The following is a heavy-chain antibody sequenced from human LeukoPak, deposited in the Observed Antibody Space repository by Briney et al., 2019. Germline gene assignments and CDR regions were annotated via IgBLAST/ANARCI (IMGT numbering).Heavy chain of an antibody. Sequence: PGGSLRLSCAASGFTFSSYWMHWVRQVPGKGLMWVSRIKTDGSSTSYADSVKGRFTISRDNAKNTLYLQMNSLRVEDTAVYYCARDGGSYYIEPHDYWGQGTLVTVSS. D-gene: IGHD3-10*01. J-gene: IGHJ4*02. CDR2: IKTDGSST. CDR3: ARDGGSYYIEPHDY. CDR1: GFTFSSYW. V-gene: IGHV3-74*01.